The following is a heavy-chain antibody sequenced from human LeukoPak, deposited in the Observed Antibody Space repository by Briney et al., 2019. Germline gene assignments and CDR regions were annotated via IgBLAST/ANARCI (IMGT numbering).Heavy chain of an antibody. J-gene: IGHJ4*02. CDR3: TRRRVTYSNSSGRSRYYFDY. CDR2: IYPGDSDR. CDR1: GYTFSTYW. V-gene: IGHV5-51*01. D-gene: IGHD6-6*01. Sequence: GESLKISCKGSGYTFSTYWIGLVRQMPGKGLEWMGIIYPGDSDRRYSPSFQGQVTVSADKSISTAYLQWSSLNASDTAMYFCTRRRVTYSNSSGRSRYYFDYWGQGTLVTVSS.